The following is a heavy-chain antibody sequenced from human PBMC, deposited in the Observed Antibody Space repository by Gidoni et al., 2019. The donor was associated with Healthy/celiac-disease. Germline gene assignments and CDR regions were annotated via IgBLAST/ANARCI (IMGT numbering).Heavy chain of an antibody. Sequence: DVQPVASGGGLVPPGGSLRLSCAAAGFPFRSYAMHWVRQAPGKGLEYVSAISSNGGSTYYANSVKGRFTISRDNSKNTLYLQMGSLRAEDMAVYYCARVSVGWLQSYYFDYWGQGTLVTVSS. J-gene: IGHJ4*02. D-gene: IGHD5-12*01. V-gene: IGHV3-64*01. CDR1: GFPFRSYA. CDR2: ISSNGGST. CDR3: ARVSVGWLQSYYFDY.